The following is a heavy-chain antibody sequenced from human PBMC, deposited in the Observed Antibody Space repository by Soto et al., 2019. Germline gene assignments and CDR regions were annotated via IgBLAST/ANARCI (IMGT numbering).Heavy chain of an antibody. Sequence: ASVKVSCKASGYTFTSYCISWVRHAPGQGLEWMGWISAYNGNTNYAQKLQGRVTMTTDTSTSTAYMELRSLRSDDTAVYYCARVDDSSGTGDFDYWGQGTLVTVSS. D-gene: IGHD3-22*01. CDR2: ISAYNGNT. V-gene: IGHV1-18*01. CDR3: ARVDDSSGTGDFDY. CDR1: GYTFTSYC. J-gene: IGHJ4*02.